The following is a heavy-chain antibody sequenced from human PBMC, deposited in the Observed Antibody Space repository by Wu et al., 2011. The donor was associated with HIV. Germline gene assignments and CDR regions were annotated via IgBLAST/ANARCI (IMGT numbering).Heavy chain of an antibody. J-gene: IGHJ4*02. D-gene: IGHD2-21*01. CDR3: ARDLGGDEDC. Sequence: QVQLVQSGVGVKKPGSSVKVSCKASGGTFSSYAINWVRQAPGQGLEWMGGIIPIFGTTNYAQKFRGRVSITADKSTSTADMELSSLRSEDTAVYYCARDLGGDEDCWGQGTLVTVSS. V-gene: IGHV1-69*14. CDR1: GGTFSSYA. CDR2: IIPIFGTT.